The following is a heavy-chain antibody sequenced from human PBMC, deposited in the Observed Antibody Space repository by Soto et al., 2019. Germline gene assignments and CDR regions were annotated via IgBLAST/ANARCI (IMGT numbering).Heavy chain of an antibody. CDR2: IIPIFGTA. J-gene: IGHJ5*02. CDR1: GGTXSSYA. V-gene: IGHV1-69*06. CDR3: ASMTTVTTNWFDP. Sequence: SXKVSCKASGGTXSSYAIGLVRQAPGQGLGWMGGIIPIFGTANYAQKFQGRVTITADKSTSTAYMELSSLRSEDTDVYYCASMTTVTTNWFDPWGQGTLVTVYS. D-gene: IGHD4-4*01.